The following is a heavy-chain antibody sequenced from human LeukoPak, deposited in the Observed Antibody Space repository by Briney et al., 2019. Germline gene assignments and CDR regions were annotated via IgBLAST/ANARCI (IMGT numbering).Heavy chain of an antibody. D-gene: IGHD6-13*01. CDR3: AKDYRKIAAAGYFDY. V-gene: IGHV3-23*01. CDR1: GFTFSSYA. J-gene: IGHJ4*02. Sequence: SGGSLRLSCAASGFTFSSYAMSWVRQAPGKGLEWVSAISGSGGSTYYADSVKGRFTISRDNSKNTPYLQMNSLRAEDTAVYYCAKDYRKIAAAGYFDYWGQGTLVTVSS. CDR2: ISGSGGST.